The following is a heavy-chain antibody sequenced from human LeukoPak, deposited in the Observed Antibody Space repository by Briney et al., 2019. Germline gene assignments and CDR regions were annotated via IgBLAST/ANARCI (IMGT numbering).Heavy chain of an antibody. Sequence: GGSLRLSCAASGFTFSSYWMQWVRQAPGKGLVWVSRINSDGSSASYADSVKGRFTISRDNAKNTLYLQMNSLRAEDTAVYYCARAYYYDSSGYYYFFDYWGQGTLVTVSS. J-gene: IGHJ4*02. CDR3: ARAYYYDSSGYYYFFDY. CDR1: GFTFSSYW. V-gene: IGHV3-74*01. CDR2: INSDGSSA. D-gene: IGHD3-22*01.